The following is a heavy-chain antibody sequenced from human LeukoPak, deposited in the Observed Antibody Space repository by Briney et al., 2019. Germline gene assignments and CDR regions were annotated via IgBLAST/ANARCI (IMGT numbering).Heavy chain of an antibody. V-gene: IGHV3-7*03. CDR1: GFALSSHW. J-gene: IGHJ6*02. Sequence: GGSLRLSCAASGFALSSHWMTWVRQVPGRGPEWVANVNRDGSETYYLDSVTGRFTISKDNAKNSLYLQMNSLRAEDTALYHCARNNGMDVWGQGPTVIVSS. CDR2: VNRDGSET. CDR3: ARNNGMDV.